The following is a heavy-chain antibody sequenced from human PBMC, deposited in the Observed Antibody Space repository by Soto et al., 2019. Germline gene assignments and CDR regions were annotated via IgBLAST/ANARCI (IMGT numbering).Heavy chain of an antibody. CDR3: ATPGGFGMDV. CDR1: GYNFATHW. V-gene: IGHV5-51*01. Sequence: GESLKISCQGSGYNFATHWIGWVRHKAGKGLEGMGIIFPGDAETRYSPSFQGHITISADKSISTAYLRWSSLKASDTGMYYCATPGGFGMDVWGQGTTVTVS. D-gene: IGHD5-12*01. J-gene: IGHJ6*02. CDR2: IFPGDAET.